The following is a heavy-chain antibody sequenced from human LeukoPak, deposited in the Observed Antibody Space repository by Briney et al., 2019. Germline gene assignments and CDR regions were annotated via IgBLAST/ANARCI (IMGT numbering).Heavy chain of an antibody. J-gene: IGHJ4*02. V-gene: IGHV1-2*02. CDR2: INPNSGGT. CDR3: ASLLWFGERYARPYFFDY. D-gene: IGHD3-10*01. CDR1: GYTFTGYY. Sequence: GASVKVSCKASGYTFTGYYMHWVRQAPGQGLEWMGWINPNSGGTNYAQKFQGRVTMTRDTSISTAYMELSRLRSDDTAVYYCASLLWFGERYARPYFFDYWGQGTLVTVSS.